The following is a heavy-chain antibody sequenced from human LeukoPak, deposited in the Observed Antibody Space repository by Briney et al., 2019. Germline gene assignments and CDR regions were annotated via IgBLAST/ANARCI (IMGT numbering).Heavy chain of an antibody. CDR2: IYYSGST. Sequence: PSETLSLTCTVSGGSISSGGYYWSWIRQHPGKGLEWIGYIYYSGSTYYNPSLKSRVTISVDTSKNQFSLKLSSVTAADTAVYYCARGGNDYGDYSWWFDPWGQGTLVTVSS. CDR1: GGSISSGGYY. V-gene: IGHV4-31*03. D-gene: IGHD4-17*01. J-gene: IGHJ5*02. CDR3: ARGGNDYGDYSWWFDP.